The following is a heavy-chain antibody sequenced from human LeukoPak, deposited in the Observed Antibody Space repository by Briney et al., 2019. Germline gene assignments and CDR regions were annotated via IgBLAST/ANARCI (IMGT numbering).Heavy chain of an antibody. CDR3: ARLGSSSVLGYYNMDG. V-gene: IGHV1-69*06. D-gene: IGHD6-6*01. CDR2: IIPIFGTA. CDR1: GGTFSSYA. J-gene: IGHJ6*03. Sequence: SVKVSCKASGGTFSSYAISWVRQAPGQGLEWMGGIIPIFGTANYAQKFQGRVTITADKSTSTAYMELSSLRSEDTAVYYCARLGSSSVLGYYNMDGGGKGTTVTVS.